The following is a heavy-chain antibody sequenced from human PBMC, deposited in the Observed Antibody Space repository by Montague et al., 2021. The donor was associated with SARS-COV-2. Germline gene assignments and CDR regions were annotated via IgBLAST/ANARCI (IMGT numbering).Heavy chain of an antibody. Sequence: SETLSLTCTVSGGSISRYYWNWIRQPPVKGLEWIAYIYYSGSTNYNPSLKSRVTISVDTSKNQFSLKLSSVTAADTAVYYCARSRENYNILTGYAYYFDYWGQGTLVTVSS. V-gene: IGHV4-59*01. D-gene: IGHD3-9*01. CDR1: GGSISRYY. J-gene: IGHJ4*02. CDR3: ARSRENYNILTGYAYYFDY. CDR2: IYYSGST.